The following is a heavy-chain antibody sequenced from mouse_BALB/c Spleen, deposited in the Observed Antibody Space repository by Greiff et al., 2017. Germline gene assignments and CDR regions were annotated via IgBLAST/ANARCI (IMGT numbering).Heavy chain of an antibody. V-gene: IGHV1-69*02. J-gene: IGHJ4*01. D-gene: IGHD4-1*01. CDR2: IDPSDSET. Sequence: VQLQQPGAELVKPGAPVKLSCKASGYTFTSYWMNWVKQRPGRGPEWIGRIDPSDSETHYNQKFKDKATLTVDKSSSTAYIQLSSLTSEDSAVYYCARAGAMDYWGQGTSVTVSS. CDR3: ARAGAMDY. CDR1: GYTFTSYW.